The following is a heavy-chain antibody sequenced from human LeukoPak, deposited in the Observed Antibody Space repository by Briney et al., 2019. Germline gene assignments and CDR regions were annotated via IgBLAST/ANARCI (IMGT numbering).Heavy chain of an antibody. Sequence: LGSSVKVSCKASGYTFTGYYMHWVRQAPGQGREWMGWINPNSGGTNYAQKFQGRVTMTRDTSISTAYMELSRLRSDDTAVYYCARDHIVVVPAAKLYYYYYMDVWGKGTTVTVSS. V-gene: IGHV1-2*03. CDR1: GYTFTGYY. CDR2: INPNSGGT. J-gene: IGHJ6*03. D-gene: IGHD2-2*01. CDR3: ARDHIVVVPAAKLYYYYYMDV.